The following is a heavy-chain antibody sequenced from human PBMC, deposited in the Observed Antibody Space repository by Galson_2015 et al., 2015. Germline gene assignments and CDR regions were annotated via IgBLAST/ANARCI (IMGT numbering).Heavy chain of an antibody. Sequence: SLRVSCAASGFTFSSYGMHWVRQAPGKGLEWVAVISDDGSNKYYADSVKGRFTISRDNSKNTLYLQTNSLRAEDTAVYYCAKTYGDYVGYYYYGMDVWGQGTTVTVSS. D-gene: IGHD4-17*01. CDR3: AKTYGDYVGYYYYGMDV. CDR1: GFTFSSYG. J-gene: IGHJ6*02. V-gene: IGHV3-30*18. CDR2: ISDDGSNK.